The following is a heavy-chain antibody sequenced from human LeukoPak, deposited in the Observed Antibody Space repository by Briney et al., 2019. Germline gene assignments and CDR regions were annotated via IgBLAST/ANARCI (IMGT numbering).Heavy chain of an antibody. V-gene: IGHV1-8*03. J-gene: IGHJ5*02. CDR2: MNPNSGNT. CDR3: ARGLMVRGAYWFDP. CDR1: GYTFTSYD. Sequence: GASVKVSCKASGYTFTSYDINWVRQATGQGLEWMGWMNPNSGNTGYAQKFRGRVTITRNTSISTAYVELSSLRSEDTAVYYCARGLMVRGAYWFDPWGQGTLVTVSS. D-gene: IGHD3-10*01.